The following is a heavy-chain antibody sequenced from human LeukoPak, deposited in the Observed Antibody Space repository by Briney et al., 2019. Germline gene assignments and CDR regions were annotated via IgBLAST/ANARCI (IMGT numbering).Heavy chain of an antibody. CDR3: ARCSPGDSSNFYAVLQY. CDR1: GYTFTSYY. Sequence: SVKVSCKASGYTFTSYYMHWVRLTPGQGLEWLGGIIPVFGTTTCAQKFQAKVTMTADKSTNTAYLEISSLTSNDTAVYYCARCSPGDSSNFYAVLQYWGQGTQVTVST. D-gene: IGHD3-22*01. CDR2: IIPVFGTT. V-gene: IGHV1-69*06. J-gene: IGHJ4*02.